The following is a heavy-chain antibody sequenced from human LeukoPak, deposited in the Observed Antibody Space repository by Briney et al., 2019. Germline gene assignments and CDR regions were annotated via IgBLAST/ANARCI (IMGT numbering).Heavy chain of an antibody. CDR3: AGSIAARLDY. V-gene: IGHV4-34*01. D-gene: IGHD6-6*01. CDR1: GGSFSDYY. Sequence: SETLSLTCAVSGGSFSDYYWSWIRQPPGKGLEWIGEINHSGSTNYNPSLKSRVTISVDTSKNQFSLKLSSVTAADTAVYYCAGSIAARLDYWGQGTLVTVSS. J-gene: IGHJ4*02. CDR2: INHSGST.